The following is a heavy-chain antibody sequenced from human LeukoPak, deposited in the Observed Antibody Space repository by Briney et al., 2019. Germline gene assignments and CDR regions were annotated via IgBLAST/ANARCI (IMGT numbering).Heavy chain of an antibody. Sequence: GGSLRLSCAASGVTFSSYAMSWVRQAPGKGLEWVSGISGSGGSTYYADSVKGRFTISRDNSKNTLYLQMNSLRAEDTAVYYCAKGTSAYYYYGMDVWGQGTTVTVSS. CDR1: GVTFSSYA. CDR3: AKGTSAYYYYGMDV. CDR2: ISGSGGST. J-gene: IGHJ6*02. D-gene: IGHD2-2*01. V-gene: IGHV3-23*01.